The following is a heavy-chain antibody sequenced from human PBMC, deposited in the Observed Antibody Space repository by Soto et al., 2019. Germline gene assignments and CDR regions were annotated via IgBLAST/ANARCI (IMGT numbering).Heavy chain of an antibody. J-gene: IGHJ3*02. D-gene: IGHD7-27*01. CDR1: GYTFTSYY. CDR2: INPSGGST. Sequence: EASLKVSCKASGYTFTSYYMHWVRQAPGQGLEWMGIINPSGGSTSYAQKFQGRVTMTRDTSTSTVYMELSSLRSEDTAVYYCARAELGDPFDTWGQGTRVTVSS. CDR3: ARAELGDPFDT. V-gene: IGHV1-46*03.